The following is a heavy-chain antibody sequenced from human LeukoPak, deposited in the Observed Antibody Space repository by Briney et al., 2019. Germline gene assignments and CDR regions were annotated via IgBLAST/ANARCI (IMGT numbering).Heavy chain of an antibody. CDR3: ARSLHIVATNDAFDI. V-gene: IGHV1-18*01. CDR1: GYTFTNYG. D-gene: IGHD5-12*01. Sequence: GASVKVSCKTSGYTFTNYGISWVRQAPGQRLEWMGWISAYNGNTNYAQRLQGRVTMTTDTSTSTAYMELRSLRSDDTAVYYCARSLHIVATNDAFDIWGQGTMVIVSS. J-gene: IGHJ3*02. CDR2: ISAYNGNT.